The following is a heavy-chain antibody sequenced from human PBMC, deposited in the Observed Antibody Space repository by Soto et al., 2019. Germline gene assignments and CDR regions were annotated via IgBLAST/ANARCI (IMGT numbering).Heavy chain of an antibody. CDR2: IYYSGST. CDR1: GGSISSYY. CDR3: AINYSSSSGFDY. J-gene: IGHJ4*02. D-gene: IGHD6-6*01. V-gene: IGHV4-59*08. Sequence: SETLSLTCSVSGGSISSYYWSWIRQPPGKGLEWIGYIYYSGSTNYNPSLKSRVTISVDTSKNQFSLKLSSVTAADTAVYYCAINYSSSSGFDYWGQGTLVTVSS.